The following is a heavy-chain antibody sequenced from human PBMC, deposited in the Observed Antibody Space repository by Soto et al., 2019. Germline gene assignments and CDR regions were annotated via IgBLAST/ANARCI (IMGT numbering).Heavy chain of an antibody. D-gene: IGHD3-22*01. CDR3: ARDPHYYDSSGYYYELDY. J-gene: IGHJ4*02. Sequence: EGSLKASGGTLSSYSFSWGGQAPRQGVEWMGWIIPIFGTANYAQKFQGRVTITADKSTSTAYMELSSLRSEDTAVYYCARDPHYYDSSGYYYELDYWGQGTLVTVSS. V-gene: IGHV1-69*06. CDR2: IIPIFGTA. CDR1: GGTLSSYS.